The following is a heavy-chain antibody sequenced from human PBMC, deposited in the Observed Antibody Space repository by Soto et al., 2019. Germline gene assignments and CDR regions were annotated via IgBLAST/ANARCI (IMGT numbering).Heavy chain of an antibody. Sequence: QVQLVQSGAEVRKPGSSVKVSCKASRDTFNDYAITWVRQAPGQGLEWMGGTIPVLGTTKYAQKSLGRVTMPEDESTSTAYMELNTLPSEDRAVYYCAAGGSNGYITWGQVTQVSVSS. J-gene: IGHJ4*02. CDR2: TIPVLGTT. CDR3: AAGGSNGYIT. D-gene: IGHD3-3*01. V-gene: IGHV1-69*01. CDR1: RDTFNDYA.